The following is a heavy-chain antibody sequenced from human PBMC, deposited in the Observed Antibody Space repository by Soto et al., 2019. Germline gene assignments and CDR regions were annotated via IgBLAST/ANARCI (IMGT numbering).Heavy chain of an antibody. CDR3: AGQTFTIAAASYGRSNWFDP. D-gene: IGHD6-25*01. J-gene: IGHJ5*02. CDR1: GGSITSSSHF. CDR2: IYFTGNT. Sequence: SETLSLTCTASGGSITSSSHFWGWVRQPPGKGLEWIGTIYFTGNTHYTPSLKSRLTMSIDTSKNEFSLRLNSVTAADTAVYYCAGQTFTIAAASYGRSNWFDPWGPGTLVTVSS. V-gene: IGHV4-39*01.